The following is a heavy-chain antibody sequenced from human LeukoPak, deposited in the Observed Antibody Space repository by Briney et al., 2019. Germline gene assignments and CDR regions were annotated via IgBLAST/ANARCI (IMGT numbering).Heavy chain of an antibody. CDR2: IYYSGST. CDR1: GGSISSSYS. D-gene: IGHD1-26*01. CDR3: ARFNSGSYQHYFDY. V-gene: IGHV4-39*07. J-gene: IGHJ4*02. Sequence: EASETLSLTCTVSGGSISSSYSWGWIRQPPGKGLEWIGNIYYSGSTYYNPSLKSRVTISIDTSKNQFSLKLSSVTAADTAVYYCARFNSGSYQHYFDYWGQGTLVTVSS.